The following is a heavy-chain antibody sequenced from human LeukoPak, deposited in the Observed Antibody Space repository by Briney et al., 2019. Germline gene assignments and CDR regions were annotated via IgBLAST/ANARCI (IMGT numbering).Heavy chain of an antibody. V-gene: IGHV1-69*01. J-gene: IGHJ4*02. CDR2: IIPIFGTA. Sequence: SVKVSCKASGGTFSSYAISWVRQAPGQGLEWMGGIIPIFGTANYAQKFQGRVTITADESTSTAYMELSSLRSEDTAVYYCARARYSSSWSSTRYFDYWGQGTLVTVSS. D-gene: IGHD6-13*01. CDR1: GGTFSSYA. CDR3: ARARYSSSWSSTRYFDY.